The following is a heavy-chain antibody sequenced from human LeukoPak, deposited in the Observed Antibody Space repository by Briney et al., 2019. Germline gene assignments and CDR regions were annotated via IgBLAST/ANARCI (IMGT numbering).Heavy chain of an antibody. CDR1: GFTFSSFW. J-gene: IGHJ5*02. CDR2: ISSDGGTT. D-gene: IGHD2-21*02. V-gene: IGHV3-74*01. CDR3: ARSPNCGGDCS. Sequence: GGSLRLSCAASGFTFSSFWMHWVRHAPGKGLVWVSRISSDGGTTTYADSVKGRFTISRDNADNTLFLQMNSLRPEDTAVYYCARSPNCGGDCSWGQGTLVTVSS.